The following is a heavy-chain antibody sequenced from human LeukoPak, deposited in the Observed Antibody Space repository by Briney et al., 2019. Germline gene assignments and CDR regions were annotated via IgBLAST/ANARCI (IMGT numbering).Heavy chain of an antibody. Sequence: GGSLRLSCAASGFTFSSYWMHWVRQAPGKGLVWVSRINSDGSSTSSADSVKGRFTISRDNAKNTLYLQMNSLRAEDTAVYYCAKTTWPAYFDYWGQGTLVTVSS. CDR1: GFTFSSYW. CDR3: AKTTWPAYFDY. CDR2: INSDGSST. J-gene: IGHJ4*02. V-gene: IGHV3-74*01. D-gene: IGHD4-17*01.